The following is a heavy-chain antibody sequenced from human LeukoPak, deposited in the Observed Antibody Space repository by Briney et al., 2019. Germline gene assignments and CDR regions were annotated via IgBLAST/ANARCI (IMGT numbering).Heavy chain of an antibody. J-gene: IGHJ5*02. V-gene: IGHV4-59*01. CDR1: GGSISSYY. D-gene: IGHD3-3*01. CDR3: ARVYDFWSGYYSINWFDP. Sequence: SETLSLTCTVSGGSISSYYWSWIRQPPGKGLEWIGYIYYSGSTNYNPSLKSRVTISVETSKKQFFLEMSPVTGADTAVYYCARVYDFWSGYYSINWFDPWGQGTLVTVSS. CDR2: IYYSGST.